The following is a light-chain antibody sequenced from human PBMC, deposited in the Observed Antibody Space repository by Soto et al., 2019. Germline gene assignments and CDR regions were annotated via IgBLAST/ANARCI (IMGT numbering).Light chain of an antibody. CDR1: SSNIGNNY. Sequence: SVLTQPPSVSAAPGQKVTISCSGSSSNIGNNYVSWYRQLPGTAPKLLIYENNKRPSGVPGRFSGSKSGTSATLGITGLQTGDEADYYCGTWDSSLSAYVFGTGTKVTVL. V-gene: IGLV1-51*02. J-gene: IGLJ1*01. CDR3: GTWDSSLSAYV. CDR2: ENN.